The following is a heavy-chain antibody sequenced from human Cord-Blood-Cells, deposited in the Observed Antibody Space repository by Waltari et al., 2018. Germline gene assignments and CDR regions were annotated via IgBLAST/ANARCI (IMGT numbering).Heavy chain of an antibody. Sequence: EVQLVESGGGLVQPGGSLRLSCAASGSTFSSYWMHWVRQAPGKGLVWVSRINSDGSSTSYADSVKGRFTISRDNAKNTLYLQMNSLRAEDTAVYYCARVAVYGDVFDYWGQGTLVTVSP. CDR3: ARVAVYGDVFDY. D-gene: IGHD4-17*01. CDR2: INSDGSST. V-gene: IGHV3-74*01. CDR1: GSTFSSYW. J-gene: IGHJ4*02.